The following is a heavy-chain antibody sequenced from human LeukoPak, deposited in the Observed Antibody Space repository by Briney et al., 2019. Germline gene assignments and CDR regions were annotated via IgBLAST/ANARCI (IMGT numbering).Heavy chain of an antibody. J-gene: IGHJ4*02. D-gene: IGHD6-19*01. Sequence: SETLSLTCTVSGGSISSYYWGWIRQPPGKGLEWIGSIYYSGSTYYNPSLKSRVTISVDTSKNQFSLKLSSVTAADTAVYYCARRNRRGIAVAGAFDYWGQGTLVTVSS. V-gene: IGHV4-39*07. CDR2: IYYSGST. CDR1: GGSISSYY. CDR3: ARRNRRGIAVAGAFDY.